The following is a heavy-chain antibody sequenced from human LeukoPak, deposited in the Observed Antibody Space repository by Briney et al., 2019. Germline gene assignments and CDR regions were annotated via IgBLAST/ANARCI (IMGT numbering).Heavy chain of an antibody. J-gene: IGHJ5*02. CDR1: GFTFSTYA. D-gene: IGHD3-16*01. CDR3: AKRPDSRKGGWFDL. CDR2: ISGISNNT. V-gene: IGHV3-23*01. Sequence: GGSLRLSCAASGFTFSTYAMSWVRQAPGKGLEWVSTISGISNNTYYADSVKGRFTISRDNSKNTVDLQMNSLRAEDTAIYYCAKRPDSRKGGWFDLWGQGTLVTVSS.